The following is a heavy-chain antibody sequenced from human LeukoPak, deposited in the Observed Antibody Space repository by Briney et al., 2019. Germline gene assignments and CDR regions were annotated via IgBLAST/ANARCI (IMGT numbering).Heavy chain of an antibody. Sequence: GGSLRLSCAASGFTFSSYEMNWVRQAPGKGLEWVSYISSSGSTIYYADSVKGRFTISRDNAKNSLYLQMNSLRAEDTAVYYCARESDYYMDVWGKGTTVTVSS. CDR3: ARESDYYMDV. CDR1: GFTFSSYE. V-gene: IGHV3-48*03. CDR2: ISSSGSTI. J-gene: IGHJ6*03.